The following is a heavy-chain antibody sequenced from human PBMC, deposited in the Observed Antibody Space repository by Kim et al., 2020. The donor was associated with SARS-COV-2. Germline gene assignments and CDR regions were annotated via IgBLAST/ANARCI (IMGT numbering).Heavy chain of an antibody. CDR3: ARHSRWIYNSNR. V-gene: IGHV4-39*01. CDR2: VDDSGTT. Sequence: SETLSLTCTVSGDSITSPGYYWGWIRQPAGKGLEWVGTVDDSGTTYYNPSLKSRLTVSADTSKNQFFLKLTAVTAADTGLYFCARHSRWIYNSNRWGRGT. J-gene: IGHJ4*02. D-gene: IGHD5-12*01. CDR1: GDSITSPGYY.